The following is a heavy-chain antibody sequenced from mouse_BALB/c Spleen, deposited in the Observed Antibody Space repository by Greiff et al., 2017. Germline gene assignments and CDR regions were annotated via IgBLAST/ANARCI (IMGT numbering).Heavy chain of an antibody. Sequence: EVQLQQSGAELVKPGASVKLSCTASGFNIKDTYMHWVKQRPEQGLEWIGRIDPANGNTKYDPKFQGKATITADTSSNTAYLQLSSLTSEDTAVYYCASTPYYDYDRSPFDYGGQGTTLTVSS. V-gene: IGHV14-3*02. J-gene: IGHJ2*01. D-gene: IGHD2-4*01. CDR2: IDPANGNT. CDR3: ASTPYYDYDRSPFDY. CDR1: GFNIKDTY.